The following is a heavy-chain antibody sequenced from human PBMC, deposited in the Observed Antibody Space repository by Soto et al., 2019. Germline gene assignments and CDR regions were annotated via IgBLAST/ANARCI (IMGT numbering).Heavy chain of an antibody. V-gene: IGHV4-59*01. Sequence: PSETLSLTCTVSGGSISSYYWSWIRQPPGKGLEWIGYIYYSGSTNCNPSLKSRVTISVDTSKNQFSLKLSSVTAADTAVYYCARPTYNSGSPFDYWGQGTLVTVSS. CDR1: GGSISSYY. CDR3: ARPTYNSGSPFDY. J-gene: IGHJ4*02. CDR2: IYYSGST. D-gene: IGHD1-20*01.